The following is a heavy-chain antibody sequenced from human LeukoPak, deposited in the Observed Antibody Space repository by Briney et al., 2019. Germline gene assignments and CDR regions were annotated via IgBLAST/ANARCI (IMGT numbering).Heavy chain of an antibody. CDR1: GYSFTSYW. CDR3: ARQDIAAANWFDP. J-gene: IGHJ5*02. CDR2: IDPSDSYT. D-gene: IGHD6-13*01. Sequence: GESLRISCKGSGYSFTSYWISWVRQMPGKGLEWIGRIDPSDSYTNYSPSFQGHVTISADKSISTAYLQWSSLKASDTAMYYCARQDIAAANWFDPWGQGTLVTVSS. V-gene: IGHV5-10-1*01.